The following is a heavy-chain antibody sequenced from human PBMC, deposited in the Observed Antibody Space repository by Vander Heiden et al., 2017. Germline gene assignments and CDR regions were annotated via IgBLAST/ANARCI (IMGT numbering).Heavy chain of an antibody. CDR2: ISGRGYTT. CDR1: GFRFSSSA. J-gene: IGHJ4*02. D-gene: IGHD2-15*01. CDR3: AKKRGVAGTGDFDY. V-gene: IGHV3-23*01. Sequence: EVHLLDCGGGLVQPGGSLRLAGAASGFRFSSSATSRVRQAPGKGLEWVSAISGRGYTTYYADSVKGRFTISRDNSKNTLYLQMNSLRDEDTAVYYCAKKRGVAGTGDFDYWGQGTLVTVSS.